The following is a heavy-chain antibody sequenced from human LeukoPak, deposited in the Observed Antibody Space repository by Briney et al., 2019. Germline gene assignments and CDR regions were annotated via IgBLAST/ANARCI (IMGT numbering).Heavy chain of an antibody. D-gene: IGHD3-10*02. V-gene: IGHV3-21*01. CDR1: GFIFSSYS. CDR3: AELGITMIGGV. CDR2: ISGISSYI. J-gene: IGHJ6*04. Sequence: GGSLRLSCAASGFIFSSYSMNWVRQAPGKGLEWVSSISGISSYIYYADSVKGRFTISRDNAKNSLYLQMNSLRAEDTAVYYCAELGITMIGGVWGKGTTVTISS.